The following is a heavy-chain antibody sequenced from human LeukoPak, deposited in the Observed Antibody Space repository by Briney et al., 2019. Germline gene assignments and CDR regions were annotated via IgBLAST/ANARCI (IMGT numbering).Heavy chain of an antibody. V-gene: IGHV3-21*04. D-gene: IGHD6-13*01. CDR3: AKDLLYSSSLNYFDP. J-gene: IGHJ5*02. Sequence: GGSLRLSCAASGFTFSSYSMNWVRQAPGKGLGWVSSISSSSSYIYYADSVKGRFTISRDNSKNTLYLQMSSLRVEDTAVYYCAKDLLYSSSLNYFDPWGQGTLVTVSS. CDR1: GFTFSSYS. CDR2: ISSSSSYI.